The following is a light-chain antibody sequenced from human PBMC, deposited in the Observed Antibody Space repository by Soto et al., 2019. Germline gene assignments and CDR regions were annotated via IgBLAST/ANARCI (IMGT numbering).Light chain of an antibody. Sequence: DIQMTQSPSSLSASAGDRVTITCRASQSMSSFLNWYQQKPGKAPKLLIYAASILQSGVPSRFSGSGSGADFTLTISSLQPVDFATYYCQQSYSIPHTFGQGTKLEIK. V-gene: IGKV1-39*01. CDR1: QSMSSF. CDR3: QQSYSIPHT. J-gene: IGKJ2*01. CDR2: AAS.